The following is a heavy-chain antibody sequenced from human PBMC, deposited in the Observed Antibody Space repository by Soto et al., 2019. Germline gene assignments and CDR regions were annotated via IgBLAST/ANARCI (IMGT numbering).Heavy chain of an antibody. J-gene: IGHJ2*01. CDR2: IFSNYEK. CDR3: SRIRGPWCGGDCDSAYWYFDL. D-gene: IGHD2-21*02. V-gene: IGHV2-26*01. CDR1: GFSLSNARMG. Sequence: QVTLKESGPVLVKTTETLTLTCTVSGFSLSNARMGVSWIRQPPGKALEWLAHIFSNYEKSYSTSLKSSLTIPKDTSKSQVVLTMTNMNPVDTATYYCSRIRGPWCGGDCDSAYWYFDLWGRGTLVTVSS.